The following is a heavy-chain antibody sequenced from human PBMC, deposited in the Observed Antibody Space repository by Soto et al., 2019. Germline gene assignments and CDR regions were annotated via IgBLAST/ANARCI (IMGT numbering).Heavy chain of an antibody. CDR3: AKDPTLYYYGSGSSPSDY. CDR2: ISGSGGST. V-gene: IGHV3-23*01. CDR1: GFTFSSYA. D-gene: IGHD3-10*01. J-gene: IGHJ4*02. Sequence: EVQLLESGGGLVQPGGSLRLSCAASGFTFSSYATSWVRQAPGKGLEWVSAISGSGGSTYYADSVKGRFTISRDNSKNTLYLQMNSLRAEDTAVYYCAKDPTLYYYGSGSSPSDYWGQGTLVTVSS.